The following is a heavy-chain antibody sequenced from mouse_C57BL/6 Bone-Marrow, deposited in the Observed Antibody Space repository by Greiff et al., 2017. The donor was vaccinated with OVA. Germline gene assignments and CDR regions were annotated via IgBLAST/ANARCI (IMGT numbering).Heavy chain of an antibody. D-gene: IGHD6-1*01. CDR3: VRQRRCHYYAMDY. CDR1: GFSFNTYA. V-gene: IGHV10-1*01. CDR2: IRSKSNNYAT. Sequence: EVQLQQSGGGLVQPKGSLKLSCAASGFSFNTYAMNWVRQAPGKGLEWVARIRSKSNNYATYYADSVKDRFTISRDDSESMLYLQMNNLKTEDTAMYYCVRQRRCHYYAMDYWGQGTSVTVSS. J-gene: IGHJ4*01.